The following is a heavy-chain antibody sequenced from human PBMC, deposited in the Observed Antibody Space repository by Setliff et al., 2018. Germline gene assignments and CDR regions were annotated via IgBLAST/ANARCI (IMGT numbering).Heavy chain of an antibody. CDR1: GGSISSDSYY. CDR3: ARHVDCSGGRCYSLSNWFDP. CDR2: IYYSGNI. D-gene: IGHD2-15*01. V-gene: IGHV4-39*01. Sequence: SSETLSLTCTVSGGSISSDSYYWGWIRQPPGKGLEWIGSIYYSGNIYYNPSLKSRVTMSVDTSKNQSSLKLRSVTAADTAIYYCARHVDCSGGRCYSLSNWFDPWGPGTLVTVSS. J-gene: IGHJ5*02.